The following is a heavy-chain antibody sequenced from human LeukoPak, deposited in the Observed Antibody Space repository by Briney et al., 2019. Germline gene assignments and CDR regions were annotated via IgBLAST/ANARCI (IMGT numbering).Heavy chain of an antibody. CDR3: ARDRTDISIFGVVITHFDY. CDR2: IYTSGST. Sequence: PSETLSLTCTVSGGSISSYYWSWIRQPPGKGLEWIGRIYTSGSTNYNPSLKSRVTMSVDTSKNQFSLKLSSVTAADTAVYYCARDRTDISIFGVVITHFDYWGQGTLVTVSS. CDR1: GGSISSYY. J-gene: IGHJ4*02. D-gene: IGHD3-3*01. V-gene: IGHV4-4*07.